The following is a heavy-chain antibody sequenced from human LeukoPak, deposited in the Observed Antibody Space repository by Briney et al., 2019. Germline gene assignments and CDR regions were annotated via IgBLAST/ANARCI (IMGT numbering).Heavy chain of an antibody. J-gene: IGHJ4*02. D-gene: IGHD2-15*01. CDR1: GDSISSTNYY. Sequence: PSETLSLTCTVSGDSISSTNYYWGWIRQPPGKGLEWIGSIYYSGSTYYNPSLESRVTISVDTSKNQFSLKLSSVTAADTAVYYCARPNIRYCSGGACSNDGSDYWGQGTLVTVSS. V-gene: IGHV4-39*07. CDR2: IYYSGST. CDR3: ARPNIRYCSGGACSNDGSDY.